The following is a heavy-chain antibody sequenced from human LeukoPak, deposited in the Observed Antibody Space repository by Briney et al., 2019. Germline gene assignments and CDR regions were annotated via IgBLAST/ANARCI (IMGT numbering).Heavy chain of an antibody. CDR1: GFTFSSYS. CDR3: ARGGSWYYFDY. Sequence: GGSLRPSCAASGFTFSSYSMNWVRQAPGKGLEWVSSISSSSSYIYYADSVKGRFTISRDNAKNSLYLQMNSLRAEDTAVYYCARGGSWYYFDYWGQGTLVTVSS. J-gene: IGHJ4*02. CDR2: ISSSSSYI. D-gene: IGHD6-13*01. V-gene: IGHV3-21*01.